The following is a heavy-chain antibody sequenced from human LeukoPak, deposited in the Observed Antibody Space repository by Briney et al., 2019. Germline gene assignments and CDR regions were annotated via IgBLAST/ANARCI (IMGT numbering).Heavy chain of an antibody. CDR1: GYTFTGYY. Sequence: ASVKVSCKASGYTFTGYYMHWVRQAPGQGLEWMGWINPNSGGTNNAQKFQGRVTMTRDTSISTAYMELSRLRSDDTAVYYCATTFLMVYAIMFDYWGQGTLVTVSS. V-gene: IGHV1-2*02. J-gene: IGHJ4*02. CDR3: ATTFLMVYAIMFDY. CDR2: INPNSGGT. D-gene: IGHD2-8*01.